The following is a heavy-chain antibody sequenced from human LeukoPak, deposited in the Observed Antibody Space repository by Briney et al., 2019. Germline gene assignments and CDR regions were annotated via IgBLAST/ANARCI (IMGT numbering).Heavy chain of an antibody. CDR1: VCSLSGYY. D-gene: IGHD5-24*01. Sequence: LEALSLTRMHTVCSLSGYYSSWGRPPPAPREECVGYIYFSGSSNYNPSLRSRVTMSVDTSKNQFSLKLSSVSAADTAVYYCARHVRTGYNLLDHWGQGTLVTVSS. CDR2: IYFSGSS. J-gene: IGHJ5*02. CDR3: ARHVRTGYNLLDH. V-gene: IGHV4-59*08.